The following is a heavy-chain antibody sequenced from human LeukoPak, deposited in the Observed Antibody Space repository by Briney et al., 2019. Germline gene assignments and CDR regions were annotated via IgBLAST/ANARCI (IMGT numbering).Heavy chain of an antibody. CDR2: ITGSGDTT. Sequence: PGGSLRLSCAASGFTFSTYSMNWVRLAPGKGLEWVSGITGSGDTTNYADSVRGRFTISRDSSKNTLYLKMNNLGAEDTAVYFCAKGKWETASYDPWDYWGQGTLVTVSS. CDR1: GFTFSTYS. V-gene: IGHV3-23*01. J-gene: IGHJ4*02. D-gene: IGHD2-21*02. CDR3: AKGKWETASYDPWDY.